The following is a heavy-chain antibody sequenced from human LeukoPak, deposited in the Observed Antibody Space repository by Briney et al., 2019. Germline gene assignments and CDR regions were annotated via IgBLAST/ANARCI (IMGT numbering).Heavy chain of an antibody. D-gene: IGHD3-3*01. J-gene: IGHJ6*03. CDR2: INPNSGGT. CDR3: ARALRSGYSFGYMDV. V-gene: IGHV1-2*02. CDR1: GYTFTGYY. Sequence: ASVKVSCKASGYTFTGYYMHWVRQAPGQGLEWMGWINPNSGGTNYVQKFQGRVTMTRDTSISTAYMELSRLRSDDTAVYYCARALRSGYSFGYMDVWGKGTTVTVSS.